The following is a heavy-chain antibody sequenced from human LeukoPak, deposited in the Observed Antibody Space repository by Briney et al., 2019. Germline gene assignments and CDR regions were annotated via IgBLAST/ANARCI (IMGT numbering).Heavy chain of an antibody. CDR2: TVGGGDGT. Sequence: XXWVRQAPGKGLEWVAVTVGGGDGTYYADSVKGRFTISRDNSNNTLYLQMNSLRAEDTAVYYCAKLTTSWGQGTLVTFSS. J-gene: IGHJ4*02. V-gene: IGHV3-23*01. CDR3: AKLTTS. D-gene: IGHD4-11*01.